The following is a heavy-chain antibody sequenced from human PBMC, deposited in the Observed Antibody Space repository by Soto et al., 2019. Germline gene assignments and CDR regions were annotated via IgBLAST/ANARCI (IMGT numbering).Heavy chain of an antibody. V-gene: IGHV1-69*01. CDR2: IIPIFGTA. J-gene: IGHJ4*02. D-gene: IGHD1-26*01. Sequence: QVQLVQSGAEVKKPGSSVKVSCKASGGTFSSYAISWVRQAPGQGLEWMGGIIPIFGTANYAQKFQGRVTITADESTSTADMELSSLRSEDTAVYYCARDPSPYSGSYYPSYFDYWGQGTLVTVSS. CDR3: ARDPSPYSGSYYPSYFDY. CDR1: GGTFSSYA.